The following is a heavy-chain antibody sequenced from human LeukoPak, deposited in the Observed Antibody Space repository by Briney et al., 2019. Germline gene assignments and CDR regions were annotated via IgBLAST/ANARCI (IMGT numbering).Heavy chain of an antibody. Sequence: GGPLRLSCAASGFTFSSHAMNWVRQAPGKGLEWVSVVGGSRAYTHYADSVKGRFTISRDNSKNTLYLQMSSLRAEDTAVYYCVKEAGGFDYWGQGTLVTVSP. CDR3: VKEAGGFDY. CDR1: GFTFSSHA. J-gene: IGHJ4*02. V-gene: IGHV3-23*01. CDR2: VGGSRAYT. D-gene: IGHD1-14*01.